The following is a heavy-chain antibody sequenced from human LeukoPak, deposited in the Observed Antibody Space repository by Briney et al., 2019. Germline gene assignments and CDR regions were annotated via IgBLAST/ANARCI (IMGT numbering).Heavy chain of an antibody. D-gene: IGHD3-3*01. J-gene: IGHJ4*02. CDR3: ARDQYDTWSRRGNFDS. Sequence: GGSLRLSCAAPGFIFSNYWMGWVRQAPGKGLEWVANIKLDGSEKNYVDSVKGRFTISRDNTKNSLYLQMNSLRAEDTAVFYCARDQYDTWSRRGNFDSWGQGTLVIVSS. CDR2: IKLDGSEK. V-gene: IGHV3-7*03. CDR1: GFIFSNYW.